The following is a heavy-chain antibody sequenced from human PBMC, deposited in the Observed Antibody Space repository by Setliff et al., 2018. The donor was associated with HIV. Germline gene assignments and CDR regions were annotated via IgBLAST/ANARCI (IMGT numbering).Heavy chain of an antibody. CDR3: ARGGSNSWSPFDY. J-gene: IGHJ4*02. CDR2: SFSDGSST. Sequence: GGSLRLSCAASGFTFSSYWMHWVRQAPGKGLVWVSRSFSDGSSTTYADSVKGRFTISRDNAKNTLYLQMNSLRAEDTAVYYCARGGSNSWSPFDYWGQGTLVTVSS. CDR1: GFTFSSYW. V-gene: IGHV3-74*01. D-gene: IGHD6-13*01.